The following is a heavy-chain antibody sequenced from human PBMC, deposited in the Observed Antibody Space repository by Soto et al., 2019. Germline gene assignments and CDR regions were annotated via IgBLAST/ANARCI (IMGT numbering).Heavy chain of an antibody. Sequence: GGSLRLSCAASGFTFSSYGMHWVRQAPGKGLEWVAVISYDGSNKYYADSVKGRFTISRDNSKNTLYLQMNSLRAEDTAVYYCAKDQCGGDCYYFDYCGQGTLVTVSS. D-gene: IGHD2-21*02. CDR3: AKDQCGGDCYYFDY. J-gene: IGHJ4*02. V-gene: IGHV3-30*18. CDR1: GFTFSSYG. CDR2: ISYDGSNK.